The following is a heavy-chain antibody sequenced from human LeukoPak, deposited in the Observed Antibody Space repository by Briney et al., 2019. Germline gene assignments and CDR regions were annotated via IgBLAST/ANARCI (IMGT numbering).Heavy chain of an antibody. V-gene: IGHV3-23*01. CDR3: AKGVGDPMGATTHLDY. J-gene: IGHJ4*02. D-gene: IGHD1-26*01. CDR1: GFIFSSCA. CDR2: ISASGGTP. Sequence: GSPRLSCAASGFIFSSCAMSWVRQAPGKGLEWVSTISASGGTPYLADSVKGRFTISRDNSKNTLYLQMNSLRAADTAVYYCAKGVGDPMGATTHLDYWGQGILVTVSS.